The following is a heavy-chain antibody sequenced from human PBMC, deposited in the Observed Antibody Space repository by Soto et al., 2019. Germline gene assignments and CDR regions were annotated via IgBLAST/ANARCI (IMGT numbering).Heavy chain of an antibody. Sequence: ASVKVSCKASGYTFTVYYMPWVRQAPGPGLEWMGWINPNSGGTNYAQKFQGWVTMTRDTSISTAYMELSRLRSDDTAVYYCARDIMRIAAAGTPKYYYGMDFWGQGTTVTVSS. J-gene: IGHJ6*02. CDR2: INPNSGGT. CDR1: GYTFTVYY. V-gene: IGHV1-2*04. D-gene: IGHD6-13*01. CDR3: ARDIMRIAAAGTPKYYYGMDF.